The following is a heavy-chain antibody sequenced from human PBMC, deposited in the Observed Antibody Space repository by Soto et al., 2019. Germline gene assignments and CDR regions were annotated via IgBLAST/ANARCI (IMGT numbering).Heavy chain of an antibody. D-gene: IGHD3-10*01. CDR2: ISGFNGQT. Sequence: ASVKVSCKASGNTFASHGFSWVRQAPGQGLEWMGWISGFNGQTNYALKFQGRVTLTTDTSTSTACMELRSLRSDDTAVYFCARVDPRGVAVVRDYWGQGTLVTVSS. CDR3: ARVDPRGVAVVRDY. CDR1: GNTFASHG. V-gene: IGHV1-18*01. J-gene: IGHJ4*02.